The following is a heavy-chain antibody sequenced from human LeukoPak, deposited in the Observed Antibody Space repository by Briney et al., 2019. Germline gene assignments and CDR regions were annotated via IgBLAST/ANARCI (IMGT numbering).Heavy chain of an antibody. Sequence: GASVKVSCKASGGTFSSYAISWVRQAPGQGLEWMGRIIPILGIANYAQKFQDRVTITADKSTSTAYMELSSLRSEDTAVYYCARDQIAVAGTFDYWGQGTLVTVSS. D-gene: IGHD6-19*01. CDR1: GGTFSSYA. J-gene: IGHJ4*02. V-gene: IGHV1-69*04. CDR2: IIPILGIA. CDR3: ARDQIAVAGTFDY.